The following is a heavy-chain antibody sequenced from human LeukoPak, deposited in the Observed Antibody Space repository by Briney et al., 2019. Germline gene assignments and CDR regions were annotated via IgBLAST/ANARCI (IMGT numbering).Heavy chain of an antibody. CDR2: IKSDGSST. V-gene: IGHV3-74*01. D-gene: IGHD2-15*01. CDR3: AKSDVGYCSGGSCYPFDY. Sequence: PGGSLRLSCAASGFTFSSYWMHWVRHTPGKGLVWVSRIKSDGSSTSYADSVKGRFTTSRDNSKNTLYLQMNSLRAEDTAVYYCAKSDVGYCSGGSCYPFDYWGQGTLVTVSS. J-gene: IGHJ4*02. CDR1: GFTFSSYW.